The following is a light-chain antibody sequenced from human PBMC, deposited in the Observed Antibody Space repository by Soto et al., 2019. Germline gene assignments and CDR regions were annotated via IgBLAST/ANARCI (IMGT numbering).Light chain of an antibody. J-gene: IGKJ5*01. V-gene: IGKV3-15*01. CDR2: GAS. CDR1: QSINRY. CDR3: QQYNIWRSIS. Sequence: IVMTQSPASLSVSPRETATLSCRASQSINRYLAWYQHKPGQAPRLLIHGASTRATGIPARFSGSGSGTDFTLTISSLQSEDFAVYYCQQYNIWRSISFGQGTRLEIK.